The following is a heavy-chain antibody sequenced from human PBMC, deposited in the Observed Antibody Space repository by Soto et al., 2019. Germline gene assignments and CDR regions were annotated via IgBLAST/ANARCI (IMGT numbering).Heavy chain of an antibody. CDR3: AKWGFRSIAAAPVPFDY. CDR2: ISGSGGST. V-gene: IGHV3-23*01. CDR1: GFTFSSYA. D-gene: IGHD6-13*01. Sequence: GGSLRLSCAASGFTFSSYAMSWVRQAPGKGLEWVSAISGSGGSTYYADSVKGRFTISRDNSKNTLYLQMNSLRAEDTAVYYCAKWGFRSIAAAPVPFDYWGQGTLVTVSS. J-gene: IGHJ4*02.